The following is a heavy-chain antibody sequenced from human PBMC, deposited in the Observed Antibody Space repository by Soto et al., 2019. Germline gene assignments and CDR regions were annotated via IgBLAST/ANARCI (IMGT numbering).Heavy chain of an antibody. D-gene: IGHD1-26*01. CDR2: INAGNGNT. J-gene: IGHJ2*01. CDR1: GYTFTSYA. Sequence: ASVKVSCKASGYTFTSYAMHWVRQAPGQRLEWMGWINAGNGNTKYSQKFQGRVTITRDTSASTAYMELSSLRSEDTAVYYCARGGSLYWYFDLWGRGTLVTSPQ. CDR3: ARGGSLYWYFDL. V-gene: IGHV1-3*01.